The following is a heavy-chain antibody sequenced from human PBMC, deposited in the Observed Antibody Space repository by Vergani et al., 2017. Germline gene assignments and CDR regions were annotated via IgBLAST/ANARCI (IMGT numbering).Heavy chain of an antibody. V-gene: IGHV1-18*04. Sequence: QVQLVQSGAEVKKPGASVKVSCKASRYTFTSYGISWVRQAPGQGLEWMGWISAYNGNTNYAQKLQGRVTMTTDTSTSTAYMELRSLRSDDTAVYYCARGKKEGYYGSGSYYNYYYYYMDVWGKGTTVTVSS. CDR1: RYTFTSYG. CDR2: ISAYNGNT. CDR3: ARGKKEGYYGSGSYYNYYYYYMDV. D-gene: IGHD3-10*01. J-gene: IGHJ6*03.